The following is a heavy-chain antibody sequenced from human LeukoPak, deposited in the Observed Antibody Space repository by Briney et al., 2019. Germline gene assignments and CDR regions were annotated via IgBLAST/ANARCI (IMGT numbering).Heavy chain of an antibody. V-gene: IGHV5-51*01. CDR3: ARLRYCSGGSCYSSGDYYYYMDV. CDR2: IYPGDSDT. Sequence: GESLKISCKGSGYSFTSYWIGWVRQMPGKGLEWMGIIYPGDSDTRYSPSFQGQVTISADKSISTAYLQWSSLKASDTAMYYCARLRYCSGGSCYSSGDYYYYMDVWGKGTTVTISS. J-gene: IGHJ6*03. D-gene: IGHD2-15*01. CDR1: GYSFTSYW.